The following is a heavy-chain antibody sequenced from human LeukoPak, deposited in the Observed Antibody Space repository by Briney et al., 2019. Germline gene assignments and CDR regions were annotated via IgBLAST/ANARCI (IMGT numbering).Heavy chain of an antibody. J-gene: IGHJ4*02. V-gene: IGHV4-4*07. CDR2: IYTSGST. Sequence: SETLSLTCTVSGGSISSYYWSWIRQPAGKGLEWIGRIYTSGSTNYNPSLKSRVTMSVDTSKNQFSLKLSSVTAADTAVYYCARELYDFWSGYPRGYFDYWGQGILVTVSS. CDR1: GGSISSYY. D-gene: IGHD3-3*01. CDR3: ARELYDFWSGYPRGYFDY.